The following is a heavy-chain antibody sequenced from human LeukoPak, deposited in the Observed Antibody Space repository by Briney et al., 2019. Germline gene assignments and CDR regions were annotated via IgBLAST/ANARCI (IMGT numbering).Heavy chain of an antibody. CDR3: AREQYYYGSGSYYFDY. D-gene: IGHD3-10*01. J-gene: IGHJ4*02. CDR1: GGTFSSYA. V-gene: IGHV1-18*01. Sequence: ASVKVSCKASGGTFSSYAISWVRQAPGQGLEWMGWISPYNGNTNYAQKLQGRVTMTTDTSTSTAYMELRSVRSDDTAVYYCAREQYYYGSGSYYFDYWGQGTLVTVSS. CDR2: ISPYNGNT.